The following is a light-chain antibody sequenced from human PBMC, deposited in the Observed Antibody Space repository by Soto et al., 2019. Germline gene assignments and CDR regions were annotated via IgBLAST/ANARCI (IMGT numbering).Light chain of an antibody. Sequence: QSVLTQPPSASGSPGQSVTISCTGTSSDVGGYNYVSWYQQHPGKAPKLMINDVSTRPSGVPDRFSGSKSGNTASLTVSGLQAEDEADYYCSSYAGSPVVFGGGTKLTVL. J-gene: IGLJ2*01. CDR1: SSDVGGYNY. CDR3: SSYAGSPVV. V-gene: IGLV2-8*01. CDR2: DVS.